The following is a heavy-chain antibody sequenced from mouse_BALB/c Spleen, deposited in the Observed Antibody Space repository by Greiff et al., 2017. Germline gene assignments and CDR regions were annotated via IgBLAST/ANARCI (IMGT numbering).Heavy chain of an antibody. CDR1: GYTFTSYW. CDR3: ARRSGLYAMDY. Sequence: VQLQQSGAELAKPGASVKMSCKASGYTFTSYWMHWVKQRPGQGLEWIGYINPSTGYTEYNQKFKDKAILTADKSSSTAYMQLSSLTSEDSAVYYCARRSGLYAMDYWGQGTSVTVSS. V-gene: IGHV1-7*01. CDR2: INPSTGYT. J-gene: IGHJ4*01. D-gene: IGHD3-3*01.